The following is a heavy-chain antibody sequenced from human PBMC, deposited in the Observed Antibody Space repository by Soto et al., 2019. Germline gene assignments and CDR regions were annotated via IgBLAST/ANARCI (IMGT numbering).Heavy chain of an antibody. D-gene: IGHD3-22*01. CDR2: IYPGDSDT. V-gene: IGHV5-51*01. CDR1: GYSFTSYW. CDR3: ARPTNYYDSSGYYFQH. Sequence: GESLKISCKGSGYSFTSYWIGWVRQMPGKGLEWMGIIYPGDSDTRYSPSFQGQVTISADKSISTAYLKWSSLKASDTAMYYCARPTNYYDSSGYYFQHWGQGTLVTVSS. J-gene: IGHJ1*01.